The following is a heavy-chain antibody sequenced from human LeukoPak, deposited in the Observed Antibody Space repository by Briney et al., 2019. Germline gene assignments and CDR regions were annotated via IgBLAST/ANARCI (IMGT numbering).Heavy chain of an antibody. V-gene: IGHV4-39*01. CDR3: ASNSATYYYDSSGYYHDY. D-gene: IGHD3-22*01. CDR2: IYYSGST. J-gene: IGHJ4*02. Sequence: SETLSLTCTVSGGSISSYYWGWIRQPPGKGLEWIGSIYYSGSTYYNPSLKSRATISVDTSKNQFSLKLSSVTAADTAVYYCASNSATYYYDSSGYYHDYWGQGTLVTVSS. CDR1: GGSISSYY.